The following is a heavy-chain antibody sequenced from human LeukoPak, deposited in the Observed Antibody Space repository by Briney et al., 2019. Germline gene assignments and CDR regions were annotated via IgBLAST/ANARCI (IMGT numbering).Heavy chain of an antibody. D-gene: IGHD3-10*01. J-gene: IGHJ2*01. CDR2: FDPEDGET. V-gene: IGHV1-24*01. CDR3: ATSGYYGSGSYLYWYFDL. Sequence: ASVTVSCKVSGYTLTELSMHWVRQAPGKGLEWMGGFDPEDGETIYAQKFQGRVTMTEDTSTDTAYMELSSLRSEDTAVYYCATSGYYGSGSYLYWYFDLWGRGTLVTVPS. CDR1: GYTLTELS.